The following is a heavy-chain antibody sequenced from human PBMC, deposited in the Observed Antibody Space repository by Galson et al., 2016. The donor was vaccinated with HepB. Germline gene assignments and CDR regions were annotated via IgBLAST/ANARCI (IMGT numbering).Heavy chain of an antibody. V-gene: IGHV3-53*01. Sequence: SLRLSCAVSGFTVSNNYMTWVRQAPGKGPEWVALIYSIGTTAYADSVKGRFTISRDNSRNTLNPEMKSLRADDTAVYYCARKSDTYRYDGDFWGQGTLVTVSS. CDR1: GFTVSNNY. CDR3: ARKSDTYRYDGDF. D-gene: IGHD3-16*02. CDR2: IYSIGTT. J-gene: IGHJ4*02.